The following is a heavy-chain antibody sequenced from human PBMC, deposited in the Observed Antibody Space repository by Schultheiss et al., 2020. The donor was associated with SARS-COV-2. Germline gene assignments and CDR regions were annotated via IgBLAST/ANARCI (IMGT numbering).Heavy chain of an antibody. CDR3: ARGHGTFRE. CDR2: INHSGST. D-gene: IGHD2/OR15-2a*01. V-gene: IGHV4-34*01. Sequence: SETLSLTFAVYGGSFSGYYWSWIRQPPGKGLEWIGEINHSGSTNYNPSLKSRVTISVDTSKNQFSLKLTSVTAADTAVYYCARGHGTFREWGQGILVTVSS. CDR1: GGSFSGYY. J-gene: IGHJ4*02.